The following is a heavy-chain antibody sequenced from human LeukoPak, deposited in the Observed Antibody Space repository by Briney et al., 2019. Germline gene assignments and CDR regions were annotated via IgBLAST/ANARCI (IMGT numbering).Heavy chain of an antibody. J-gene: IGHJ4*02. V-gene: IGHV6-1*01. CDR3: ARVRWGVVRSHFDY. CDR2: TYYRSKWYN. D-gene: IGHD3-16*01. CDR1: GDSVSGKSAA. Sequence: SQTLSLTCAISGDSVSGKSAAWNWISQSPSRGLEWLGRTYYRSKWYNDYAVSVKSRIITNPDTSKNQCSLPLNSVAPEDTAVYYGARVRWGVVRSHFDYWGQGTLVTVSS.